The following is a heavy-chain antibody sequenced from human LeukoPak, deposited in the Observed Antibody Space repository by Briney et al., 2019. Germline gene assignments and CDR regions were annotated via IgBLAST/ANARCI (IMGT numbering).Heavy chain of an antibody. V-gene: IGHV3-66*01. CDR2: IYSGGST. CDR1: EFSVGSNY. D-gene: IGHD2-8*01. J-gene: IGHJ6*03. CDR3: ARAPGVRYYYYMDV. Sequence: GGSLRLSCAASEFSVGSNYMTWVRQAPGKGLEWVSLIYSGGSTYYADSVKGRFTISRDNSKNTLYLQMNSLRAEDTALYYCARAPGVRYYYYMDVWGKGTTVTVSS.